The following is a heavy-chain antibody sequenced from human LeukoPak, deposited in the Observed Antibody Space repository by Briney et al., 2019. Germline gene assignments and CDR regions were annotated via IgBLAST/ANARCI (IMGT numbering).Heavy chain of an antibody. D-gene: IGHD3-10*01. J-gene: IGHJ5*02. Sequence: PGGSLRLSCVASGFTFRSAWMNWVRQAPGRGLEWVGRIKSKTDGGTTDYAAPVKGRFTISRDDSKTTLYLQMNSLRPEDTAVYYCVRGSSGTAVRGVSWEWFDPWGQGTLVTVSS. CDR3: VRGSSGTAVRGVSWEWFDP. CDR2: IKSKTDGGTT. V-gene: IGHV3-15*01. CDR1: GFTFRSAW.